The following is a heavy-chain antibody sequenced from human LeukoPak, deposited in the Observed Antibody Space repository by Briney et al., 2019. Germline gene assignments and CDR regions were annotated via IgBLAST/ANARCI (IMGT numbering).Heavy chain of an antibody. Sequence: GGSLRLSCAASGFTFSSYGMHWVRQAPGKGLEWVAVIWYDGSNKYYADFVKGRFTISRDNSKNTLYLQMNSLRAEDTAVYYCAGDAVAVRSCYFDYWGQGTLVTVSS. CDR3: AGDAVAVRSCYFDY. V-gene: IGHV3-33*01. J-gene: IGHJ4*02. CDR2: IWYDGSNK. CDR1: GFTFSSYG. D-gene: IGHD6-19*01.